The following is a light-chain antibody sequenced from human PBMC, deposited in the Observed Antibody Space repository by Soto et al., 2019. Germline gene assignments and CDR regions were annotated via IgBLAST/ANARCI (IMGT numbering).Light chain of an antibody. CDR2: ATS. Sequence: DIQMTQSPSSVSASVGDRVTITCRASQGVSRWIAWYQQKPGRAPKLLIYATSSLQSGVPSRFSGSGSGTDFILTISSLQPEDFAIYYCQQASSFPLTFGHGTKVDIK. V-gene: IGKV1-12*01. CDR3: QQASSFPLT. CDR1: QGVSRW. J-gene: IGKJ3*01.